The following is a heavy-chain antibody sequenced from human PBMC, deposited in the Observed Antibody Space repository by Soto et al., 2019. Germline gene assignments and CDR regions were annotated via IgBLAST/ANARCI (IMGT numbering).Heavy chain of an antibody. CDR1: GYTFTGYY. J-gene: IGHJ4*02. CDR2: INPNSGGT. CDR3: ASPLGPGRSAYYFDY. V-gene: IGHV1-2*02. Sequence: ASVKVSCKASGYTFTGYYMHWVRQAPGQGLEWMGWINPNSGGTNYAQKFQGRVTMTRDTSISTAYMELSRLRSDDTAVYYCASPLGPGRSAYYFDYWGQGTLATVSS. D-gene: IGHD3-10*01.